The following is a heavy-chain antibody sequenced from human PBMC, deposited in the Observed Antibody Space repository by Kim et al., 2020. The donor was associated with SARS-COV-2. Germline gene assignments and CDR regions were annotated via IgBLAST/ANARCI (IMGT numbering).Heavy chain of an antibody. D-gene: IGHD2-15*01. Sequence: TPATNGRVTISVDASKNQFSLKLSSVPAADTAVYYCARRGGNVRAFDIWGQGTMVTVSS. J-gene: IGHJ3*02. V-gene: IGHV4-39*01. CDR3: ARRGGNVRAFDI.